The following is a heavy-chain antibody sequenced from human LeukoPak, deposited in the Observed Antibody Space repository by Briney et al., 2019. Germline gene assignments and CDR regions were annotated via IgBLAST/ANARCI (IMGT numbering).Heavy chain of an antibody. V-gene: IGHV4-38-2*01. CDR3: ARLNKPGWFDP. CDR2: IYYSGST. D-gene: IGHD1-14*01. Sequence: SETLSLTCSVSGYSISSGNYWGWIRQPPGKGLEWIGNIYYSGSTYYNPSLKSRLTISVDTSKNQFSLKLTSVTAADTAVYYCARLNKPGWFDPWGQGTLVTVSS. CDR1: GYSISSGNY. J-gene: IGHJ5*02.